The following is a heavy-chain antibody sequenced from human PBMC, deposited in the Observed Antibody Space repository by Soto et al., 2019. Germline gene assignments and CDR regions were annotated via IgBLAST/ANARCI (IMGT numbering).Heavy chain of an antibody. V-gene: IGHV4-59*08. D-gene: IGHD6-13*01. J-gene: IGHJ5*02. CDR1: GGSISSYY. CDR2: IYYSGST. Sequence: PSETLSLTCTVSGGSISSYYWSWIRQPPGKGLEWIGYIYYSGSTNYNPSLKSRVTISVDTSKNQFSLKLSSVTAADTAVYYCAKYSSSEVGWFDPWGQGTLVTVSS. CDR3: AKYSSSEVGWFDP.